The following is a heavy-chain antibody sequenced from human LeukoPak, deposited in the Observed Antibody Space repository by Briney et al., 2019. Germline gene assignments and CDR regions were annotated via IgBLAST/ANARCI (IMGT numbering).Heavy chain of an antibody. J-gene: IGHJ4*02. V-gene: IGHV3-21*04. Sequence: GGSLRLSCAASGFTFSSYGMSWVRQAPGKGLEWVSAISGSGSTIYYADSVKSRFTISRDNAKNSLYLQMNSLRAEDTAVYYCARDSHYYGSGSYNDYWGQGTLVTVSS. CDR2: ISGSGSTI. D-gene: IGHD3-10*01. CDR1: GFTFSSYG. CDR3: ARDSHYYGSGSYNDY.